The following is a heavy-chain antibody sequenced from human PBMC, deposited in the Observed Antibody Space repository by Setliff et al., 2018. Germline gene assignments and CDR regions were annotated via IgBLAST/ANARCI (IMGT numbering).Heavy chain of an antibody. CDR2: IYYSGST. V-gene: IGHV4-39*01. Sequence: SETLSLTCTVSGGSISSSSYYWGWIRQPPGKGLEWIGSIYYSGSTYYNPSLKSRVTISVDTSKNQFSLKLSSVTAADTAVYYCARRPSGDWFLNWFDPWGQGTLVTVSS. CDR3: ARRPSGDWFLNWFDP. D-gene: IGHD3-9*01. CDR1: GGSISSSSYY. J-gene: IGHJ5*02.